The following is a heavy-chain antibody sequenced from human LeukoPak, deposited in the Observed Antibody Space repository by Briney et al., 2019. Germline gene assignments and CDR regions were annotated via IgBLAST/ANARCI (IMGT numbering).Heavy chain of an antibody. V-gene: IGHV3-30*02. CDR1: GFTFSSYG. J-gene: IGHJ4*02. CDR3: AREDSSGLDY. D-gene: IGHD6-19*01. Sequence: GGSLRLSCAASGFTFSSYGMHWVRQAPGKGLEWVTFIRYDGSNKYYADSVKGRFTISRDNSKNTLYLQMNSLRAEDTAIYYCAREDSSGLDYWGQGALVTVSS. CDR2: IRYDGSNK.